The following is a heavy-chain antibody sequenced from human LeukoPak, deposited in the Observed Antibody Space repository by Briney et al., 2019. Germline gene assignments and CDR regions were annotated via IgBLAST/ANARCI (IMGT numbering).Heavy chain of an antibody. D-gene: IGHD2-15*01. CDR2: IYYSGST. CDR1: GGSISSSSYY. CDR3: ARADSRYCSGGSCSDAFDI. J-gene: IGHJ3*02. V-gene: IGHV4-39*07. Sequence: SETLSLTCTVSGGSISSSSYYWGWIRQPPGKGLEWIGSIYYSGSTYYNPSLKSRVTISVDTSKNQFSLKLSSVTAADTAVYYCARADSRYCSGGSCSDAFDIWGQGTMVTVSS.